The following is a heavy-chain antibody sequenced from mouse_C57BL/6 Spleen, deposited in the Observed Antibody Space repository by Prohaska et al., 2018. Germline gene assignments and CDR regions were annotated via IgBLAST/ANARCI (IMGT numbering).Heavy chain of an antibody. J-gene: IGHJ2*01. Sequence: HGKSLDWIGDINPNNGGTSYNQKFKGKATLTVDNSSSTAYMEIRSLTSEDSAVYYCARGGNYYGSSGDYFDYWGQGTTLTVSS. V-gene: IGHV1-26*01. CDR3: ARGGNYYGSSGDYFDY. D-gene: IGHD1-1*01. CDR2: INPNNGGT.